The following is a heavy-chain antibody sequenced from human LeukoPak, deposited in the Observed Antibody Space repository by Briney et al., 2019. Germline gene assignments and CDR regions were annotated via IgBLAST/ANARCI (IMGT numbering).Heavy chain of an antibody. Sequence: SETLSLTCTVSGGSISSSSYYWGWIRQSPGKGLEWIGSIYYSGSTYYNPSLKSRVTISVDTSKNQFSLKLSSVTAADTAVYYCARHRRAGAAHYYYYYMDVWGKGTTVTVSS. V-gene: IGHV4-39*01. J-gene: IGHJ6*03. CDR2: IYYSGST. CDR3: ARHRRAGAAHYYYYYMDV. CDR1: GGSISSSSYY. D-gene: IGHD6-6*01.